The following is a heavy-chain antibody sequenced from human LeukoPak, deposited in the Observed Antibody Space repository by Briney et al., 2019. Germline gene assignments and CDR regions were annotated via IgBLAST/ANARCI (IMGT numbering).Heavy chain of an antibody. Sequence: SETLSLTCTVSGGSISSGSYYWSWIRPPAGKGLEWIGRIYTSGSTNYNPSLKSRVTISVDTSKNQFSLKQSSVTAADTAVYYCARGAWPLQYFDYWGQGTMVTVSS. CDR2: IYTSGST. J-gene: IGHJ4*02. V-gene: IGHV4-61*02. D-gene: IGHD4-11*01. CDR1: GGSISSGSYY. CDR3: ARGAWPLQYFDY.